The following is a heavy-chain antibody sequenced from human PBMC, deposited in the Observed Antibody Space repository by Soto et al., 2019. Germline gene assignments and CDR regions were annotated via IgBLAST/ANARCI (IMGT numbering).Heavy chain of an antibody. CDR3: AKDLTGYSYGYGAFDI. CDR1: GFTFSSYG. Sequence: GSLRLSGAASGFTFSSYGMHWVRQAPGKGLEWVAVISYDGSNKYYADSVKGRFTISRDNSKNTLYLQMNSLRAEDTAVYYCAKDLTGYSYGYGAFDIWGQGTMVTVSS. J-gene: IGHJ3*02. D-gene: IGHD5-18*01. V-gene: IGHV3-30*18. CDR2: ISYDGSNK.